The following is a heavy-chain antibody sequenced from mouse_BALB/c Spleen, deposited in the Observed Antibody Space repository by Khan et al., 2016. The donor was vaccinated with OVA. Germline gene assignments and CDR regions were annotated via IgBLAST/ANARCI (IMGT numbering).Heavy chain of an antibody. CDR2: ISYSGST. J-gene: IGHJ2*01. Sequence: VQLKESGPGLVKPSQSLSFTCTVTGYSITSGYGWNWIRQFPGNKLEWMGYISYSGSTNYNPSLKSRISITRDTSKNQFFLQLNSVTTEDTATYYCAITARIKYWGQGTTLTVSS. V-gene: IGHV3-2*02. D-gene: IGHD1-2*01. CDR3: AITARIKY. CDR1: GYSITSGYG.